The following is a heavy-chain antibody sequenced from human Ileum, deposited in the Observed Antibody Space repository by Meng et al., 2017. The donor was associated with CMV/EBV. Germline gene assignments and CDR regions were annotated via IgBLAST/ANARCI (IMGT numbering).Heavy chain of an antibody. V-gene: IGHV3-15*01. CDR3: TTTFHSDSSGRQ. J-gene: IGHJ4*02. CDR1: GFPFSGVW. CDR2: IKSKTAGGTA. Sequence: EVQLVESGGGLVKPGGSLRRSCAASGFPFSGVWMSWVRQAPGKGLEWVGRIKSKTAGGTADYAAPVQGRFTISRDDSQNMLYLQMNSLRIEDTAIYYCTTTFHSDSSGRQWGQGTLVTVSS. D-gene: IGHD3-22*01.